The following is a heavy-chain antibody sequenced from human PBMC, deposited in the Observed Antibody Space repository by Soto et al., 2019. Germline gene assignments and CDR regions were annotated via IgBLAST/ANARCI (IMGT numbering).Heavy chain of an antibody. CDR1: GDTFTDYY. V-gene: IGHV1-46*01. Sequence: QVQLMQSGAEVKKPGASVKVSCKASGDTFTDYYIHWVRQAPGQGLEWMGTVNPSGGHTTYAQHLLGRVPMTKDTSTSTLDMELTSLTSDDTAIYYCASGGHVVVVTAALDYWGQGNLVAVSS. CDR2: VNPSGGHT. D-gene: IGHD2-21*02. J-gene: IGHJ4*02. CDR3: ASGGHVVVVTAALDY.